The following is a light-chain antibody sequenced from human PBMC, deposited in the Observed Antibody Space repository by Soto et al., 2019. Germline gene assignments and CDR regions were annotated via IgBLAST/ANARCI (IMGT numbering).Light chain of an antibody. V-gene: IGKV1-12*01. CDR3: HQANSFPFT. J-gene: IGKJ3*01. Sequence: DMQMTQSPSSVSASLGDRVTITCRASHDIHTLLAWYQQKPGQAPKLLIYGASQLQSGVPSRFSGSRSVTDFTRTIRSLQSEDFATYYCHQANSFPFTFGHRT. CDR2: GAS. CDR1: HDIHTL.